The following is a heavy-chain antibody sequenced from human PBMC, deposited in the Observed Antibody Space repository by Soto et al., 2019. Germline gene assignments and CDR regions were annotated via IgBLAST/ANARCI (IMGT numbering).Heavy chain of an antibody. CDR1: GYTFTSYY. CDR2: INPSGGRT. CDR3: ARGRVIFGVVTPSVDY. Sequence: ASVKVSCKPSGYTFTSYYIHWIRQAPGQGLEWMGIINPSGGRTSYTQKFQGRLTMTRDTSTSTVYMELSSLRSDDTAVYYCARGRVIFGVVTPSVDYWGQGTQVTVSS. J-gene: IGHJ4*02. V-gene: IGHV1-46*03. D-gene: IGHD3-3*01.